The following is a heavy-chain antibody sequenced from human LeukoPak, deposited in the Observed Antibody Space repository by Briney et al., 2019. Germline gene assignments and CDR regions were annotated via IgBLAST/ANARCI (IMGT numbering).Heavy chain of an antibody. Sequence: ASVKVSCKASGYTFTGYYMHWVRQAPGQRLEWMGWINAGNGNTKYSQKFQGRVTITRDTSASTAYKELSSLRSEDTAVYYCARENWNYVSGAFDIWGQGTMVTVSS. CDR1: GYTFTGYY. CDR2: INAGNGNT. V-gene: IGHV1-3*01. D-gene: IGHD1-7*01. CDR3: ARENWNYVSGAFDI. J-gene: IGHJ3*02.